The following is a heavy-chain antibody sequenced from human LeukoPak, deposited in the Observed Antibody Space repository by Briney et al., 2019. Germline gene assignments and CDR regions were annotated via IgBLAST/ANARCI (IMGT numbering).Heavy chain of an antibody. CDR2: ISISSYT. CDR3: ATVDLDY. V-gene: IGHV3-11*05. D-gene: IGHD3/OR15-3a*01. CDR1: GFTFSDYY. Sequence: GGSLRLSCAASGFTFSDYYMSWIRQAPGKGLEWVSYISISSYTNYADSVKGRFTISRDNAKNSLYLQMNSLRAEDTAVYYCATVDLDYWGQGTLVTVSS. J-gene: IGHJ4*02.